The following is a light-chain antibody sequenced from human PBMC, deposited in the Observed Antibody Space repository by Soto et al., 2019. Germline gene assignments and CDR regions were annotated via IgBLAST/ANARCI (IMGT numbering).Light chain of an antibody. Sequence: QSVLTQPPSVSAAPGQKVTISCSGSGSNVGTYSVSWYQHLPGTAPKLLIYDSTTRPSGIPDRFSGSKSDTSATLGITGLQTGDEAEYYCGVWDRSLTTYVFGPGTKLTVL. J-gene: IGLJ1*01. CDR1: GSNVGTYS. CDR2: DST. CDR3: GVWDRSLTTYV. V-gene: IGLV1-51*01.